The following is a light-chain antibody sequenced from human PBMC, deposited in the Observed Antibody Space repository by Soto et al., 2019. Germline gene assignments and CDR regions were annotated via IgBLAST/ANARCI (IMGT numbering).Light chain of an antibody. Sequence: IVLPQSPGTLSLSPGERATLSCRASQSVANSQLVWYQQIPGQAPRLLIYGASTRATGIPDRFTGSGSGTDFTLTISRLEPEDLGVYFCQHHSRSQVLTFGGGTKVDI. J-gene: IGKJ4*01. V-gene: IGKV3-20*01. CDR1: QSVANSQ. CDR3: QHHSRSQVLT. CDR2: GAS.